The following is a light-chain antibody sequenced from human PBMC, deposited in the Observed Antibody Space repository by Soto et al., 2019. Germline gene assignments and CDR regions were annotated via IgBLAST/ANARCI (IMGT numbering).Light chain of an antibody. Sequence: QSARTQPPSVSGAPGQAGAISCTGTSSDVGSYNRVSWYQQPPGAAPKLMIYEVSNRPSGVPDRFSGSKSGNTASLTISGLQAEDEADYYCNSYTGRSTYVFGPGTKVTV. CDR3: NSYTGRSTYV. CDR2: EVS. CDR1: SSDVGSYNR. J-gene: IGLJ1*01. V-gene: IGLV2-18*02.